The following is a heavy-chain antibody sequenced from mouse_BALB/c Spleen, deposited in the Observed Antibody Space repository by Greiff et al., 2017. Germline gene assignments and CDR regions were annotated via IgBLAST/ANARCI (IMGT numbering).Heavy chain of an antibody. D-gene: IGHD1-1*01. V-gene: IGHV14-3*02. Sequence: EVQLQESGAELVKPGASVKLSCTASGFNIKDTYMHWVQQRPEQGLEWIGRIDPANGNTKYDPKFQGKATITADTSSNTAYLQLSSLTSEDTAVYYCARAGGITTVYFDYWGQGTTLTVSS. CDR2: IDPANGNT. CDR3: ARAGGITTVYFDY. J-gene: IGHJ2*01. CDR1: GFNIKDTY.